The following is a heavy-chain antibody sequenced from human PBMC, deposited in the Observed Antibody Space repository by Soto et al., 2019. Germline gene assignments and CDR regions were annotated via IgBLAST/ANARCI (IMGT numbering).Heavy chain of an antibody. J-gene: IGHJ3*02. V-gene: IGHV4-61*01. D-gene: IGHD3-22*01. CDR1: GGSLSSGSYY. Sequence: PSENPSITCTVSGGSLSSGSYYWSWIRQPPGKGLEWIACIYYSGSTSYSPSLKSRVTISVATSKNQFSLKLSSVTAADTAVYYCARDIGYYYDSSGYQAAFDIWGQGTMVT. CDR3: ARDIGYYYDSSGYQAAFDI. CDR2: IYYSGST.